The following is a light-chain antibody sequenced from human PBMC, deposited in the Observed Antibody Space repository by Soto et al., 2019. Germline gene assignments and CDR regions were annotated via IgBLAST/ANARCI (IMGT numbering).Light chain of an antibody. J-gene: IGLJ2*01. V-gene: IGLV2-14*03. Sequence: QSALTQPASVSGSPGQSITISCTGTRSDVGGYNYVSWYQQHPGKAPKLMIYDVNNRPSGVSNRFSGSKSGNTASLTISGLQAEDEADYYCSSYTSTSTLAVFGGGTKLTVL. CDR2: DVN. CDR1: RSDVGGYNY. CDR3: SSYTSTSTLAV.